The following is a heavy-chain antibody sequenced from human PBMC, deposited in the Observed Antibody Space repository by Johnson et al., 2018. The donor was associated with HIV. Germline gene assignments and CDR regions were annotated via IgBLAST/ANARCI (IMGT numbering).Heavy chain of an antibody. V-gene: IGHV3-43*01. Sequence: QLVESGGVVVQPGGSLRLSCAASGFTFDDYTMHWVRQAPGKGLEWVSLISWDGGSTYYADSVKGRFTISRDNAKNSLYLQMNSLRAEDTALYYCAKDINAGGSRGNAAFDIWGQGTMVTVSS. CDR1: GFTFDDYT. CDR3: AKDINAGGSRGNAAFDI. J-gene: IGHJ3*02. CDR2: ISWDGGST. D-gene: IGHD6-13*01.